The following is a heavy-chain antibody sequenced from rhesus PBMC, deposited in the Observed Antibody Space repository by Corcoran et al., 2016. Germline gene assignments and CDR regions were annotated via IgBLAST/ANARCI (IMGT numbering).Heavy chain of an antibody. CDR2: IDGNSART. D-gene: IGHD3-3*01. CDR3: AADNIWTGYIDY. J-gene: IGHJ4*01. Sequence: QVKLQQWGEGLVKPSETLSLTCAVYGGSISGYSYWSWNRQAPGKGLEWIGNIDGNSARTNYTPSLKNRVTISKDTSKNQFSLKLISVTAADTAVYYCAADNIWTGYIDYWGQGVLVTVSS. CDR1: GGSISGYSY. V-gene: IGHV4-73*01.